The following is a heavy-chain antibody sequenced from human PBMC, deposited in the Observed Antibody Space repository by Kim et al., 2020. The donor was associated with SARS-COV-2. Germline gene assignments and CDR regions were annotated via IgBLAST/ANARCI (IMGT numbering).Heavy chain of an antibody. CDR3: ARVYYGSGSYYNWFDP. Sequence: SVKSRITINPDTSKNQFSLQLNSVTPEDMAVYYCARVYYGSGSYYNWFDPWGQGTLVTVSS. J-gene: IGHJ5*02. D-gene: IGHD3-10*01. V-gene: IGHV6-1*01.